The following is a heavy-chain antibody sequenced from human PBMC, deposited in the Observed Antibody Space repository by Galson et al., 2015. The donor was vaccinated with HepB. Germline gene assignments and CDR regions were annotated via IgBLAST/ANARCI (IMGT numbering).Heavy chain of an antibody. D-gene: IGHD6-13*01. CDR1: GFTFSSYG. CDR3: ARDAAAGKLRYFDY. V-gene: IGHV3-33*01. CDR2: IWYGGSNK. Sequence: SLRLSCAASGFTFSSYGMHWVRQAPGKGLEWVAVIWYGGSNKYYADSVKGRFTISRDNSKNTLYLQMNSLRAEDTAVYYCARDAAAGKLRYFDYWGQGTLVTVSS. J-gene: IGHJ4*02.